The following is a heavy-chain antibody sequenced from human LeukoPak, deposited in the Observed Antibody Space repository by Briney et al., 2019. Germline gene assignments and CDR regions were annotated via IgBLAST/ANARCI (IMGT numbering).Heavy chain of an antibody. Sequence: GGSLRLSCAASGFIVSSSHMSWVRQAPGKGLEWVSVIYEGDNTYYADSVKGRFTISRDNSRNTLYLQMNSLRAEDTAVYYCARGHRGSYFFYWGQGTLVAVSP. CDR2: IYEGDNT. J-gene: IGHJ4*02. D-gene: IGHD1-26*01. CDR1: GFIVSSSH. V-gene: IGHV3-53*01. CDR3: ARGHRGSYFFY.